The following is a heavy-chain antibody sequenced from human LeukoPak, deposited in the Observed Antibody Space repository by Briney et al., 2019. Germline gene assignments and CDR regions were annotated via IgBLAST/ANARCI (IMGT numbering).Heavy chain of an antibody. J-gene: IGHJ4*02. CDR1: GYSINNDYF. Sequence: NPSETLSLTCAVSGYSINNDYFWGWIRQPPGKGLEWIGNVHHNGDTYYNPSLKSRATISIDTSKNQFSLKLSSVTAADTAMYYCARELGRGGHNGDPGYWGQGTLVTVSS. V-gene: IGHV4-38-2*02. CDR3: ARELGRGGHNGDPGY. D-gene: IGHD5-24*01. CDR2: VHHNGDT.